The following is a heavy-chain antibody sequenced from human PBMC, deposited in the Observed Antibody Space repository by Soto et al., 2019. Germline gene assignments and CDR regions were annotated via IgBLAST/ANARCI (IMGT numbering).Heavy chain of an antibody. CDR2: ISYGGRT. D-gene: IGHD5-18*01. J-gene: IGHJ5*02. CDR1: GGSINSGGYC. CDR3: SRGILA. V-gene: IGHV4-31*03. Sequence: QVQLQESGPGLVKPSQTLSLTCTVSGGSINSGGYCWGWIRQHPGKGLDWIGCISYGGRTSYNPSLKSRVTLSVDTSKNQFSLKLTSVTAADTAVYYCSRGILAWGQGALITVSS.